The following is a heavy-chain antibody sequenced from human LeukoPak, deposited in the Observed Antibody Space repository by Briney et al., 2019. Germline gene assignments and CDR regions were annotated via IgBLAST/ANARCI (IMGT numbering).Heavy chain of an antibody. CDR1: GFTFSTYG. CDR2: ISDDGTNK. J-gene: IGHJ6*02. Sequence: PGGSLRLSCAASGFTFSTYGIHWVRQAPGKGLEWVAAISDDGTNKYYADSVKGRFISSRDNPKNTLYLQMNSLRAEDTAVYYCAKNNKRVGADGMDVWGQGTTVTV. CDR3: AKNNKRVGADGMDV. V-gene: IGHV3-30*18. D-gene: IGHD2-15*01.